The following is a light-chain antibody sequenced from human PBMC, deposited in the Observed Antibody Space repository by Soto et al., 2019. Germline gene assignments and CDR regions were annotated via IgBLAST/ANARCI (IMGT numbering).Light chain of an antibody. CDR2: AAS. J-gene: IGKJ2*01. CDR3: QQSYSSPHMYT. CDR1: QSISTS. V-gene: IGKV1-39*01. Sequence: DIQMTQSPSSLSASVGDRVTITCRASQSISTSLNWYQQKPGKAPDLLIYAASNLQSGVPSRFSGSGSGTDFTLTISSLQSDDFATYYCQQSYSSPHMYTFGQGTKLELK.